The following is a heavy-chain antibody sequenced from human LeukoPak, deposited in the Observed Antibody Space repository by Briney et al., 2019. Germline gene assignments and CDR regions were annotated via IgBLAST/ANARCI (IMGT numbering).Heavy chain of an antibody. CDR2: ISSSGSTI. V-gene: IGHV3-11*04. CDR3: AREISTAGSDCFDP. D-gene: IGHD6-13*01. CDR1: GFTFSDYY. Sequence: GGSLRLSCAASGFTFSDYYMSWIRQCPGRGLECVSHISSSGSTIYYADSVKGRFTISRDNAKNSLYLQMNSLRADDTAVYYCAREISTAGSDCFDPWGQGTLVTVSS. J-gene: IGHJ5*02.